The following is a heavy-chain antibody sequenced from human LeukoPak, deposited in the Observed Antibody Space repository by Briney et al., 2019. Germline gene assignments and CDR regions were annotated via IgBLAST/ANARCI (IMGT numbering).Heavy chain of an antibody. CDR2: INHSGST. CDR1: GGSFSGYY. CDR3: ARGSGFYTGNRGTDY. D-gene: IGHD3-10*01. J-gene: IGHJ4*02. Sequence: SETLSLTCAVYGGSFSGYYWSWIRQPPGKVLEWIGEINHSGSTNYNPSLKSRVTISVDTSKNQFSLKLSSVTAADTAVYYCARGSGFYTGNRGTDYWGQGTLVTVSS. V-gene: IGHV4-34*01.